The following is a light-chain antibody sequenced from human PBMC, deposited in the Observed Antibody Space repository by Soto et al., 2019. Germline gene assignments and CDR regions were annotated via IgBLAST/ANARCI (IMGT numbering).Light chain of an antibody. Sequence: EIVMTQSPATLSVSPGERATLSCRASQSVCSNLAGYQQKPGQAPRLLIYGASTRATGIPARFSGSGSGTEFTLTISSLQSEDFAIYFCQQYNTWPPDRTFGQGTKVEIK. CDR1: QSVCSN. J-gene: IGKJ1*01. V-gene: IGKV3-15*01. CDR3: QQYNTWPPDRT. CDR2: GAS.